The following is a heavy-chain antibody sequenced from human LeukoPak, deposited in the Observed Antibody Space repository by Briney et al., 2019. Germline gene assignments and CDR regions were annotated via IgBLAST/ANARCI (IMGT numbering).Heavy chain of an antibody. CDR1: GYTFTSYY. D-gene: IGHD6-19*01. CDR2: INPSGGST. Sequence: ASVKVSCTASGYTFTSYYMHWVRQAPGQGLEWMGIINPSGGSTSYAQKFQGRVTMTRDTSTSTVYMELSSLRSEDTAVYYCARDSSGWPGSHKDYYYGMDVWGQGTTVTVSS. J-gene: IGHJ6*02. CDR3: ARDSSGWPGSHKDYYYGMDV. V-gene: IGHV1-46*01.